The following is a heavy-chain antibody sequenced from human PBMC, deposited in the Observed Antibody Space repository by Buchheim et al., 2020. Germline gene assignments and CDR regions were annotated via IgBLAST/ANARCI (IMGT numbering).Heavy chain of an antibody. D-gene: IGHD2-8*02. V-gene: IGHV3-21*01. CDR3: ARDGVTGGYCTGGVCLDARSGSYFDY. Sequence: EVQLVESGGGLVKPGGSLRLSCAASGFTFSSYSMNWVRQAPGKGLEWVSSISSSSSYIYYADSVKGRFTISRDNAKNSLYLQMNSLRAEDTAVYYCARDGVTGGYCTGGVCLDARSGSYFDYWGQGTL. CDR1: GFTFSSYS. J-gene: IGHJ4*02. CDR2: ISSSSSYI.